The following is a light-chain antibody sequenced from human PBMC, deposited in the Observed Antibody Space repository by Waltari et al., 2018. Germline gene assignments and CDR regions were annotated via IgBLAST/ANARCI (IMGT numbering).Light chain of an antibody. CDR3: QHYVRFFPLT. CDR2: GAS. J-gene: IGKJ4*01. CDR1: QSVDNDY. Sequence: EIVLTQSTGTMSLAQGERATLSCRASQSVDNDYLAWYQQKRGQPPRLLIYGASSRATGIPDRFSGSGSGTDFTLTINRLEPEDFAVYYCQHYVRFFPLTFGGGTKVEIK. V-gene: IGKV3-20*01.